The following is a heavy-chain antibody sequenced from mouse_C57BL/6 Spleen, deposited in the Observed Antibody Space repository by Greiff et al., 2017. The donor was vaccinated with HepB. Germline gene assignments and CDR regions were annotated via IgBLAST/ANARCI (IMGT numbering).Heavy chain of an antibody. V-gene: IGHV1-64*01. CDR3: ARERGREFAC. J-gene: IGHJ3*01. CDR1: GYTFTSYW. CDR2: IHPNSGST. Sequence: QVQLQQPGAELVKPGASVKLSCKASGYTFTSYWMHWVKQWPGQGLEWIGMIHPNSGSTNYNEKFRSKATLTVDKSSSTAYMQHSSLTSKDSAVYYCARERGREFACWGQGTLVTVSA. D-gene: IGHD3-3*01.